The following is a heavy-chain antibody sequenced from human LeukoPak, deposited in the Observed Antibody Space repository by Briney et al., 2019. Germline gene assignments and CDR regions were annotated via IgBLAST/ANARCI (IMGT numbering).Heavy chain of an antibody. CDR2: IYYSGST. D-gene: IGHD1-26*01. J-gene: IGHJ4*02. CDR1: GVSVSDYY. Sequence: SETLSLTCTVSGVSVSDYYWSWIRQPPGKGLDWIGNIYYSGSTNYNPSLKSRVTISVDTSKNQFSLKLASVTAADTAVYYCARSSGSYYNYYFDYWGQGSLVIVSS. V-gene: IGHV4-59*02. CDR3: ARSSGSYYNYYFDY.